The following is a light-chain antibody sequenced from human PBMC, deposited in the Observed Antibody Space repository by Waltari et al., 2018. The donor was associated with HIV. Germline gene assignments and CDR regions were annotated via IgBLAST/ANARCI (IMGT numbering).Light chain of an antibody. V-gene: IGLV2-23*02. CDR3: CSYAGSSTPV. J-gene: IGLJ2*01. CDR1: SSDVGSYNL. Sequence: QSALTQPASVSGSPGQSITISCTGTSSDVGSYNLFPWYQQHPGKAPKLMIYEVSTRPSGVSNRFSGSKSGNTASLTISGLQAEDEADYYCCSYAGSSTPVFGGGTKLTVL. CDR2: EVS.